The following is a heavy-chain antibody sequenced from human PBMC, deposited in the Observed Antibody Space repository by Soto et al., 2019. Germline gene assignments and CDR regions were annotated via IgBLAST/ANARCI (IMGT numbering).Heavy chain of an antibody. Sequence: VQLLESGGGLLQPGGSLRLSCAASGFTFSYGIPWLRQAPGKGLEWGAYISYDSSNKFYGDSVKGRFTISRDNSKNTQFLQMNSLRAEDTAVYYCAKLVIGYCSGNTCDDYWGQGTLVAVSS. J-gene: IGHJ4*02. V-gene: IGHV3-30*18. D-gene: IGHD2-15*01. CDR1: GFTFSYG. CDR3: AKLVIGYCSGNTCDDY. CDR2: ISYDSSNK.